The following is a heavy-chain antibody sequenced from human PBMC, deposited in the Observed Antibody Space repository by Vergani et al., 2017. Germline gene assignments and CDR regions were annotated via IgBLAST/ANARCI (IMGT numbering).Heavy chain of an antibody. CDR2: ISGVGDTI. V-gene: IGHV3-48*01. CDR3: ARGIVGGLEFDN. D-gene: IGHD1-26*01. J-gene: IGHJ4*02. CDR1: GFTFTSYS. Sequence: EVRLAESGGGLVQPGGSLRLSCAVSGFTFTSYSMNWVRQAPGKGLEWVSYISGVGDTINYADSVKGRFTISRDNSLHLQMNSLRVEVTAVYYCARGIVGGLEFDNWGQGTLVTVSS.